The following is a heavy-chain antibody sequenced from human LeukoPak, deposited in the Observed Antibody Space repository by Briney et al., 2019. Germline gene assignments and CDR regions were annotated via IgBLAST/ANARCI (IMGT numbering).Heavy chain of an antibody. CDR3: ARVHSSSWQPKYYFDY. D-gene: IGHD6-13*01. V-gene: IGHV4-59*01. CDR1: GGSISSYY. J-gene: IGHJ4*02. Sequence: PSETLSLTCTVSGGSISSYYWSWIRQPPGKGLEWIGCIYYSGSTNYNPSLKSRVTISVDTSKNQFSLKLSSVTAADTAVYYCARVHSSSWQPKYYFDYWGQGTLVTVSS. CDR2: IYYSGST.